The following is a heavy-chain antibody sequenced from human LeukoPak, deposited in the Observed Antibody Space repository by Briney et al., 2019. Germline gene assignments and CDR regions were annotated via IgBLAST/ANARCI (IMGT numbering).Heavy chain of an antibody. J-gene: IGHJ6*02. D-gene: IGHD3-10*01. CDR2: ISSSSSYI. CDR3: ARDLGITMVRGVIGGIIGEYGMDV. Sequence: GGSLRLSCAASGFTFSSYSMNWVRQAPGKGLEWVSSISSSSSYIYYADSVKGRFTISRDNAKNSLYLQMNSLRAEDTAVYYCARDLGITMVRGVIGGIIGEYGMDVWGRGTTVTVSS. V-gene: IGHV3-21*01. CDR1: GFTFSSYS.